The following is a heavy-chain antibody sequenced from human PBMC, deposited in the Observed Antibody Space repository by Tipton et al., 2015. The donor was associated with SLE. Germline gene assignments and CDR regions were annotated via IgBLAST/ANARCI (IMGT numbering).Heavy chain of an antibody. CDR3: AGPIRQDGFDI. CDR2: IHYSGST. J-gene: IGHJ3*02. Sequence: TLSLTCTVSGGSISSHYWSWIRQPPGKGLEWIGDIHYSGSTNYNPSLKRRVSISVDTSKIQFSLKLRSVTTADTAVYYCAGPIRQDGFDIWGQGTMVTVSS. V-gene: IGHV4-59*11. D-gene: IGHD2-21*01. CDR1: GGSISSHY.